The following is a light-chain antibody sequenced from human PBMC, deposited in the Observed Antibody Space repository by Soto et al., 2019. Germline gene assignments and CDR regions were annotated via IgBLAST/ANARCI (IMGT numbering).Light chain of an antibody. J-gene: IGKJ2*01. CDR1: QAISTY. CDR3: HQSDSTPYP. CDR2: DAS. Sequence: DIQMTQSPSSLSASVGDRVTISWRASQAISTYLNWYQQKPGKAPRLLTYDASSLLSGVPSRFSGSGSGTDFTLTIASLQPEDFSTYYCHQSDSTPYPFGQGPKVDIK. V-gene: IGKV1-39*01.